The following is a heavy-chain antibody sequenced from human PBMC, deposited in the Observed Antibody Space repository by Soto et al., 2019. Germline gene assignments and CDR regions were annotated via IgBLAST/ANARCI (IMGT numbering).Heavy chain of an antibody. D-gene: IGHD3-16*01. CDR3: AGEAAVSSNWIVP. CDR1: GGSISTYY. J-gene: IGHJ5*02. Sequence: SETLSLTCTVSGGSISTYYCYWIRQVPGKGLEWIGFIYHRGSTHYNPSLESRVTMSVDTSKNQFSLNLSSVTAADTAVYYSAGEAAVSSNWIVPGGQGAFLTVSS. V-gene: IGHV4-59*01. CDR2: IYHRGST.